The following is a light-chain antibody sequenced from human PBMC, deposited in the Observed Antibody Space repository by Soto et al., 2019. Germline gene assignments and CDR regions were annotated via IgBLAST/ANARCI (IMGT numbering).Light chain of an antibody. J-gene: IGKJ1*01. CDR2: DAS. CDR3: QQYGSSPT. CDR1: QSVSSSY. Sequence: EIVLTQSPGTLSLSPGERATLSCRSSQSVSSSYLAWYQQKPGQAPRLLIYDASSRATGIPDRFSGSGSGTGFTLTISRLEPEDFAVYYCQQYGSSPTFGQGTKVEIK. V-gene: IGKV3-20*01.